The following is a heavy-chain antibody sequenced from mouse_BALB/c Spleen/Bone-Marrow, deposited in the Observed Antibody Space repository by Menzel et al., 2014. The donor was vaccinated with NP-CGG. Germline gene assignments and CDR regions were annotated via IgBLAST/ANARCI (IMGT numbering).Heavy chain of an antibody. D-gene: IGHD2-3*01. Sequence: EVMLVESGAELVKPGASVKLSCTASGFNIKDTYMHWVKQRPEQGLEWIGRIDPANGNTKYDPKFQGKATITADTSSNTAYLQLSSLTSEDTAVYYCARGLLLPTPYHYAMDYWGQGTSVTVSS. CDR2: IDPANGNT. J-gene: IGHJ4*01. CDR1: GFNIKDTY. V-gene: IGHV14-3*02. CDR3: ARGLLLPTPYHYAMDY.